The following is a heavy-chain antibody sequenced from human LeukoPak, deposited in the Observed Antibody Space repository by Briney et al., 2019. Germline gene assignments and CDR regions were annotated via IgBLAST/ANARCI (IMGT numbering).Heavy chain of an antibody. V-gene: IGHV3-23*01. CDR2: ISGSGGST. CDR1: GFTFSSYA. CDR3: AKVQNLLTGGIAAAGGSPPSRPLVYYFDY. J-gene: IGHJ4*02. Sequence: GGSLRLSCAASGFTFSSYAMSWVRQAPGKGLEWVSAISGSGGSTYYADSVKGRFTISRDNSKNTLYLQMNSLRAEDTAVYYCAKVQNLLTGGIAAAGGSPPSRPLVYYFDYWGQGTLVTVSS. D-gene: IGHD6-13*01.